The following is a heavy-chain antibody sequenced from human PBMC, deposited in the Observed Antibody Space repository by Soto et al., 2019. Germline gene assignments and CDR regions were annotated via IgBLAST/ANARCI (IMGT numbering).Heavy chain of an antibody. J-gene: IGHJ5*02. D-gene: IGHD3-22*01. V-gene: IGHV5-51*01. CDR2: IYPGDSDT. CDR1: GYSFTSYW. CDR3: ARHPNLNYDSSGYFGQCNWFDP. Sequence: GESLKISCKGSGYSFTSYWIGWVRQMPGKGLEWMGIIYPGDSDTRYSPSFQGQVTISADKSISTAYLQWSSLKASDTAMYYCARHPNLNYDSSGYFGQCNWFDPWGQGTLVTVSS.